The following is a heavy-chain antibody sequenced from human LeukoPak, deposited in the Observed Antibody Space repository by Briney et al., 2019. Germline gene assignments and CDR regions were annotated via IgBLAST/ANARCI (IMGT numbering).Heavy chain of an antibody. CDR2: IYSSGST. CDR3: ARRFDTSGWVDY. Sequence: GSLKLSCAASGFTFSGSAMHWIRQPPGKGLEWIGYIYSSGSTNSNPSLKSRVTISVDSSKNQFSLKLTSVTAADTAVYYCARRFDTSGWVDYWGQGTLVTVSS. CDR1: GFTFSGSA. J-gene: IGHJ4*02. V-gene: IGHV4-59*08. D-gene: IGHD6-19*01.